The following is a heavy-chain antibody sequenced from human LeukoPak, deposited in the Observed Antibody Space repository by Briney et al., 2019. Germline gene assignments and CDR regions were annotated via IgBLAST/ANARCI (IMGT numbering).Heavy chain of an antibody. D-gene: IGHD3-16*02. Sequence: SETLSLTCTVSGGSISSYYWSWIRQPPGKGLEWIGYIYYSGSTNYNPSLKSRVTISVDTSKNQFSLKLSSVTAADTAVYYCARSYYDYVWGSYHPYYFDYWGQGTLVTASS. CDR3: ARSYYDYVWGSYHPYYFDY. CDR2: IYYSGST. CDR1: GGSISSYY. J-gene: IGHJ4*02. V-gene: IGHV4-59*01.